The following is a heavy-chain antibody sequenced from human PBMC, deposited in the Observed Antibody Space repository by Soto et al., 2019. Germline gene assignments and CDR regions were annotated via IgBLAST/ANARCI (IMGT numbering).Heavy chain of an antibody. CDR2: MNPYSGNT. CDR1: GYTFTTYD. Sequence: GASVKVSCKASGYTFTTYDISWVRQATGQGLEWMGWMNPYSGNTGYAQKFQGRVTVTRNTSISTVYMELSGLRPDDTAVYYCARRKERSGPHYFDYWGQGSQVTVS. J-gene: IGHJ4*02. D-gene: IGHD6-25*01. V-gene: IGHV1-8*01. CDR3: ARRKERSGPHYFDY.